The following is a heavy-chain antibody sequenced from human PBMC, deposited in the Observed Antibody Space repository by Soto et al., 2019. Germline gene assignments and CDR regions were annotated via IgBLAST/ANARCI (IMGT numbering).Heavy chain of an antibody. D-gene: IGHD3-16*01. CDR3: AREGFRGVMSYDGMDV. Sequence: EVQLVESGGGLVQPGGSLRLSCAASGFTFSSYWMSWVRQAPGTGLEWVANIKQDGSEKYYVDSVKGRFTISRDNAKNSLYLQMNSLRAEDTAVYYCAREGFRGVMSYDGMDVWGQGTTVTVSS. CDR2: IKQDGSEK. J-gene: IGHJ6*02. V-gene: IGHV3-7*04. CDR1: GFTFSSYW.